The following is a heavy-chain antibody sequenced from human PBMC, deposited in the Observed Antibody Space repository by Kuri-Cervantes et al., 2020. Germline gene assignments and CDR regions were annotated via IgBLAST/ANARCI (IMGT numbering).Heavy chain of an antibody. Sequence: SQTLSLTCAVYGGSFSGYSWSWIRQPPGKGLEWIGYIYHSGSTYYNPSLKSRVTISVDTSKNQFSLKLSSVTAADSAVYYCARDRDYGSGSYTYWGQGTLVTVSS. CDR2: IYHSGST. CDR3: ARDRDYGSGSYTY. V-gene: IGHV4-34*01. D-gene: IGHD3-10*01. J-gene: IGHJ4*02. CDR1: GGSFSGYS.